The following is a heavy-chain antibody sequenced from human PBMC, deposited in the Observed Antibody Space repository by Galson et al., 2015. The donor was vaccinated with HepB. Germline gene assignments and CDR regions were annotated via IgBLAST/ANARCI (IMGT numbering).Heavy chain of an antibody. J-gene: IGHJ4*02. CDR3: ARLTYYYDSSGYGHIDY. Sequence: SVKVSCKASGYTFTSYYMHWVRQAPGQGLEWMGIINPSGGSTSYAQKFRGRVTMTRDTSTSTVYMELSSLRSEDTAVYYCARLTYYYDSSGYGHIDYWGQGTLVTVSS. V-gene: IGHV1-46*01. CDR2: INPSGGST. CDR1: GYTFTSYY. D-gene: IGHD3-22*01.